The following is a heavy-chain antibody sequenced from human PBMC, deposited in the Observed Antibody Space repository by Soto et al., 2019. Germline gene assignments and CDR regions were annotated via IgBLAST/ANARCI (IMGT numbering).Heavy chain of an antibody. V-gene: IGHV1-69*13. Sequence: AASVKVSCKASGGTFSSYAISWVRQAPGQGLEWMGGIIPIFGTANYAQKFQGRVTITADESTSTAYMELSSLRSEDTAVYYCARHPGDFWSGPAFDYWGQGTLVTVSS. CDR3: ARHPGDFWSGPAFDY. CDR1: GGTFSSYA. J-gene: IGHJ4*02. CDR2: IIPIFGTA. D-gene: IGHD3-3*01.